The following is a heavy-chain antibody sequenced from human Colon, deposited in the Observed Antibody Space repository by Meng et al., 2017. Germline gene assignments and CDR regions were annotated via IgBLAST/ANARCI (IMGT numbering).Heavy chain of an antibody. CDR2: INHSGST. D-gene: IGHD5-12*01. CDR3: ARGRYSGYLP. CDR1: GGSFSGYY. V-gene: IGHV4-34*01. Sequence: QSQPQELGGGLVKHSETLSLTCAVYGGSFSGYYWSWIRQPPGKGLEWIGEINHSGSTNYNPSLKSRVTISVDTSKNQFSLKLSSVTAADTAVYYCARGRYSGYLPWGQGTLVTVSS. J-gene: IGHJ5*02.